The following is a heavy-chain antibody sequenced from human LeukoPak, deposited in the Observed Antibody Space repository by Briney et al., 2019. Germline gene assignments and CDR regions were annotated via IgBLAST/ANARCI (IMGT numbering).Heavy chain of an antibody. CDR3: ASWSGSYNY. CDR1: GYSFTSYW. D-gene: IGHD1-26*01. Sequence: GESLKISCKGSGYSFTSYWIGWVRQAPGQGLEWMGWISAYNGNTNYAQKLQGRVTMTTDTSTSTAYMELRSLRSDDTAVYYCASWSGSYNYWGQGTLVTVSS. CDR2: ISAYNGNT. J-gene: IGHJ4*02. V-gene: IGHV1-18*04.